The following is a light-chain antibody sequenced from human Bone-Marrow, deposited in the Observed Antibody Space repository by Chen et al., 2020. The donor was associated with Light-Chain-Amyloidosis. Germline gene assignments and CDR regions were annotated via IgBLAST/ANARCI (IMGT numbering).Light chain of an antibody. CDR2: DDS. CDR1: NIGSTS. V-gene: IGLV3-21*02. Sequence: SYVLTQPSSVSVAPGQTATIACGGNNIGSTSVHWYQQTPGQAPLLVVYDDSDRPSGIPERLSGSNSGNTATLTIRRVEGGDEADYCCQVWDRSSDRPVFGGGSKLTVL. CDR3: QVWDRSSDRPV. J-gene: IGLJ3*02.